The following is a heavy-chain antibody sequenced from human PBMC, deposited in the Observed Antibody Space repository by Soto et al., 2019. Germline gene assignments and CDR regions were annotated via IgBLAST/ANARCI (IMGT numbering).Heavy chain of an antibody. CDR2: IYYSGST. CDR3: ARDMKSYGGPRIFDY. V-gene: IGHV4-61*01. Sequence: PSETLSLTCTVSGGSVSSGSYYWSWIRQPPGKGLEWIGYIYYSGSTNYNPSLKSRVTISVDTSKNQFSLKLSSVTAADTAVYYCARDMKSYGGPRIFDYWGQGTLVTVSS. D-gene: IGHD3-16*01. J-gene: IGHJ4*02. CDR1: GGSVSSGSYY.